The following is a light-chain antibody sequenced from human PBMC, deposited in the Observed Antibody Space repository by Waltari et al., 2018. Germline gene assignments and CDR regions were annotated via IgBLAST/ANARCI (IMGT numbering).Light chain of an antibody. Sequence: IQMTQSPSSLSASIGDRVTIPCQASQDHSIYLNWYQQKPGKAPKLLIYDASNLETGVPSRFSGSGSGTDFTFTISSLQPEDVATYYCQQFDNLLSLTFGGGTKVEIK. J-gene: IGKJ4*02. CDR2: DAS. CDR1: QDHSIY. V-gene: IGKV1-33*01. CDR3: QQFDNLLSLT.